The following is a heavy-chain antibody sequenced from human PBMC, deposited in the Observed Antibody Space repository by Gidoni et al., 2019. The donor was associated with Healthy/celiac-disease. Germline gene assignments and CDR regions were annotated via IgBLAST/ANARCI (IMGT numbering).Heavy chain of an antibody. J-gene: IGHJ6*02. CDR2: ISSNGGST. Sequence: EVQLVESGGGLVQPGGSLRLSCAASGFTFSSYAMHWVRQAPGKGLEYVSAISSNGGSTYYANSVKGRFTISRDNSKNTLYLQMGSLRAEDMAVYYCARGGFGELNGYYYGMDVWGQGTTVTVSS. V-gene: IGHV3-64*01. CDR3: ARGGFGELNGYYYGMDV. CDR1: GFTFSSYA. D-gene: IGHD3-10*01.